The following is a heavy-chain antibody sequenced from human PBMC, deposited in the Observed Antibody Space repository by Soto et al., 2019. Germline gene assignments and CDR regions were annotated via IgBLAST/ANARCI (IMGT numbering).Heavy chain of an antibody. J-gene: IGHJ4*02. D-gene: IGHD3-10*01. CDR2: ISRSGANI. V-gene: IGHV3-21*04. CDR3: ARGINRSGAY. CDR1: GFPFSDYY. Sequence: GSLSLSCAGSGFPFSDYYMVWVRPAPGKGLEWVSSISRSGANIHYADSVKGRFTISRDNARNSLYLQMNSLRAEDTARYFCARGINRSGAYWGQGTQVTVSS.